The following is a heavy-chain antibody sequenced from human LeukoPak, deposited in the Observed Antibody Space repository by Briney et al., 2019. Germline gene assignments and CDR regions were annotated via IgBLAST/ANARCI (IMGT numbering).Heavy chain of an antibody. J-gene: IGHJ4*02. CDR3: AKGYNDDSSGYYRTVIFDY. Sequence: GGSLRLSCAASGFTFQHYAIHWVRQVPGKGLEWVSGINWNSAKIGYADPVKGRFTISRDNAKNSLYLQMNSLRAEDTALYYCAKGYNDDSSGYYRTVIFDYWGQGTLVTVSS. CDR2: INWNSAKI. CDR1: GFTFQHYA. V-gene: IGHV3-9*01. D-gene: IGHD3-22*01.